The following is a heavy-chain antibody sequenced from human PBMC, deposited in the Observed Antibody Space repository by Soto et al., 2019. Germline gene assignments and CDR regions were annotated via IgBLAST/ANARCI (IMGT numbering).Heavy chain of an antibody. CDR1: GYTFTSYD. CDR2: MNPNSGNT. J-gene: IGHJ4*02. CDR3: ARPTGAAADFDY. V-gene: IGHV1-8*01. D-gene: IGHD3-10*01. Sequence: ASVKVSCKASGYTFTSYDINWVRQATGQGLEWMGWMNPNSGNTGYAQKFQGRVTMTRNTSISTAYMELSSLRSEDTAVYYCARPTGAAADFDYWGQGTLVTVYS.